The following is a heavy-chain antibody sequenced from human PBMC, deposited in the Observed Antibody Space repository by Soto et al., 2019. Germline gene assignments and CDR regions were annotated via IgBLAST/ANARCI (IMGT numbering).Heavy chain of an antibody. V-gene: IGHV1-46*01. CDR3: AMASKVGATADDAFDI. D-gene: IGHD1-26*01. CDR1: GYTFTSYY. Sequence: QVQLVQSGAEVKKPGASVKVSCKASGYTFTSYYMHWVRQAPGQGLEWMGIINPSGITTSYAQKFQGRVTMTRDTSTSTVYMELSSLRSEDTAVYYCAMASKVGATADDAFDIWGQGTMVTVSS. CDR2: INPSGITT. J-gene: IGHJ3*02.